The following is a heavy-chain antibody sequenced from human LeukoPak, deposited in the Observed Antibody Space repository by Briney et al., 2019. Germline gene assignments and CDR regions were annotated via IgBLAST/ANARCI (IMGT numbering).Heavy chain of an antibody. CDR1: GGSISSTSYD. CDR3: TKGRGI. Sequence: SQTLSLTCPVSGGSISSTSYDWYWIRQPAGKGLEWIGHIYTSGSTNYNPSLKSRVTISVDTSKNQFSLKLTSVTAADTAVYYCTKGRGIWGQGTLVTVSS. D-gene: IGHD3-10*01. CDR2: IYTSGST. J-gene: IGHJ4*02. V-gene: IGHV4-61*09.